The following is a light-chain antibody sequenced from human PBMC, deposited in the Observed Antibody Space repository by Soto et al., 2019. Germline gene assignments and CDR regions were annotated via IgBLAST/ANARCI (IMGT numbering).Light chain of an antibody. CDR1: SSNIGSHF. Sequence: QSVLTQPPSASGTPGQSLTISCSGSSSNIGSHFVYWYQHLPGTAPKLLIFRDGQRPSGVPARFFGSKSGTSASLAITGLRSEDEADYYCAVSDQSLTGWVFGGGTKVTVL. CDR2: RDG. CDR3: AVSDQSLTGWV. V-gene: IGLV1-47*01. J-gene: IGLJ3*02.